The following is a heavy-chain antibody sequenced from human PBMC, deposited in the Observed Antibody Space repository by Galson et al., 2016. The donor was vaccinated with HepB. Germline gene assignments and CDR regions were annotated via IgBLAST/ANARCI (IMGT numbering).Heavy chain of an antibody. CDR1: GFTFTNAW. D-gene: IGHD6-13*01. J-gene: IGHJ4*02. CDR2: IESKIDGGTT. Sequence: SLRLSCATSGFTFTNAWMTWVRQPPGKGLEWIGRIESKIDGGTTDYAATVKGNITISRDDSKKTLILQMDSLRTEDTAVYYCTTYSRSWNGFDFWGQGTLITVSS. V-gene: IGHV3-15*04. CDR3: TTYSRSWNGFDF.